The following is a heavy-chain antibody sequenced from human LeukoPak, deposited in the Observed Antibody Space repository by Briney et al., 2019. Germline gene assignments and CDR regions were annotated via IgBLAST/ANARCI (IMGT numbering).Heavy chain of an antibody. D-gene: IGHD3-10*01. CDR3: ARDHRGSFDY. J-gene: IGHJ4*02. CDR2: ISSSGSNI. Sequence: GGSLRLSCAASGFSFSDYYMSWIRQAPGKGLEWISYISSSGSNIYADSVKGRFTISRDNAKNSLYLQMNSLRAEDTGVYYCARDHRGSFDYWGQGTLVTVSS. V-gene: IGHV3-11*04. CDR1: GFSFSDYY.